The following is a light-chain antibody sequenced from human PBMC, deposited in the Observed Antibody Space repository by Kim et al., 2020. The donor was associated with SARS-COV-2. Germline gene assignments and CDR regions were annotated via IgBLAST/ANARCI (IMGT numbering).Light chain of an antibody. Sequence: ASVEDRVTITCRASQGIKSYLACYQQKPGKAPKLLIYAAFTLQSGVPSRFSGSGSGADFTLTIDSLQPDDFATYYCQQFKSYPLTFGGGTKVDIK. CDR1: QGIKSY. CDR3: QQFKSYPLT. CDR2: AAF. V-gene: IGKV1-9*01. J-gene: IGKJ4*01.